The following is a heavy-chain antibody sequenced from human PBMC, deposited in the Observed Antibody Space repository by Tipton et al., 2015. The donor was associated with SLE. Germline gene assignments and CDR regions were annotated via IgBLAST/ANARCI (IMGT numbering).Heavy chain of an antibody. CDR2: INHSGST. J-gene: IGHJ4*02. CDR3: ARGYSYGWNY. V-gene: IGHV4-34*01. CDR1: GGSISSYY. Sequence: LRLSCTVSGGSISSYYWSWIRQPPGKGLEWIGEINHSGSTNYNPSLKSRVTISVDTSKNQFSLKLSSVTAADTAVYYCARGYSYGWNYWGQGTLVTVSS. D-gene: IGHD5-18*01.